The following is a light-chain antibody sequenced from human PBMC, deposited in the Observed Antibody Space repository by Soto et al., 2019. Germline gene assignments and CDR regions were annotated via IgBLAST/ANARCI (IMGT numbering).Light chain of an antibody. CDR2: GAS. V-gene: IGKV3-15*01. J-gene: IGKJ2*01. CDR3: QQYNNSPYT. Sequence: EIVMTQSPATLSVSPGERATLSCRASQSVSSNLAWYQQTPGQAPRLLIYGASTRATGIPARFSGSGSGTEFTLTISSLPSEDFAVYYCQQYNNSPYTFGQGTKLEIK. CDR1: QSVSSN.